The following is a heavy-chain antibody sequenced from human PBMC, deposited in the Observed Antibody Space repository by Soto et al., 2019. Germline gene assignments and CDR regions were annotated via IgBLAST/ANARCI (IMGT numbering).Heavy chain of an antibody. Sequence: QMQLVESGGGLVQPGGSLRLSCAASGFTFSDYYMNWIRQAPGKGLEWVSYISTSGTVISYADSVKGRFTISRDNANNSLYLQMNSLRAEDTAVYYCARDPGYCSGGSCRYNWFAPWGQGTLVTVSS. CDR1: GFTFSDYY. D-gene: IGHD2-15*01. CDR3: ARDPGYCSGGSCRYNWFAP. J-gene: IGHJ5*02. V-gene: IGHV3-11*01. CDR2: ISTSGTVI.